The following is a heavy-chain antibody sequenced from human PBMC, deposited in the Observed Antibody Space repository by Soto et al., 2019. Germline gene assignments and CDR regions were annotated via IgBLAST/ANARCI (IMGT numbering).Heavy chain of an antibody. J-gene: IGHJ3*02. CDR1: GYPVTAYY. V-gene: IGHV1-2*02. CDR2: INPATGAA. D-gene: IGHD3-3*01. Sequence: QLHLVQSGAVVKKPGASVTVSCSASGYPVTAYYMHWVRQAPGRGLEWMGGINPATGAAKYTQTFPGGVTMTRDTSTSTVFMELSGLTSGDTAVFYCARGGGVGVAGSAAFDMWGQGTLVTVSS. CDR3: ARGGGVGVAGSAAFDM.